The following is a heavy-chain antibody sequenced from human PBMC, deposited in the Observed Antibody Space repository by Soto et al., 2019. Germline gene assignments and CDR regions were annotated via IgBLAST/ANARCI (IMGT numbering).Heavy chain of an antibody. CDR1: GGTFSSYA. CDR3: ARDRRGNQLLPSNNWFDP. D-gene: IGHD2-2*01. J-gene: IGHJ5*02. V-gene: IGHV1-69*13. CDR2: IILIFGTA. Sequence: SVKVSCKASGGTFSSYAISWVRQAPGQGLEWMGGIILIFGTANYAQKFQGRVTITADESTSTAYMELSSLRSEDTAVYYCARDRRGNQLLPSNNWFDPWGQGTLVTVSS.